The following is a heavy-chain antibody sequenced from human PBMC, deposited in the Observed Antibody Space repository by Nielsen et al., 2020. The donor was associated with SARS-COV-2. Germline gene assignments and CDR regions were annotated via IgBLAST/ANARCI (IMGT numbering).Heavy chain of an antibody. CDR1: GYTFTSYG. V-gene: IGHV1-2*06. D-gene: IGHD2-15*01. CDR2: INPNSGGT. CDR3: AALEEAAIGY. Sequence: ASVKVSCKASGYTFTSYGISWVRQAPGQGLEWMGRINPNSGGTNYAQKFQGRVTITRDMSTSTAYMELSSLRSEDTAVYYCAALEEAAIGYWGQGTLATVSS. J-gene: IGHJ4*02.